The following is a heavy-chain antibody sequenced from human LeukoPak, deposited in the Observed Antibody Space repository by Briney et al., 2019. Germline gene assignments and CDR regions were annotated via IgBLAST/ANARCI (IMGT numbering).Heavy chain of an antibody. D-gene: IGHD6-19*01. CDR1: GGSFSGYY. J-gene: IGHJ5*02. CDR3: ARGGGYSSGWYLSWFDP. V-gene: IGHV4-34*01. Sequence: SETLSLTCAVYGGSFSGYYWSWIRQPPGKGLEWIGEINHSGSTNYNPSLKSRVTISVDTSENQFSLKLSSVTAADTAVYYCARGGGYSSGWYLSWFDPWGQGTLVTVSS. CDR2: INHSGST.